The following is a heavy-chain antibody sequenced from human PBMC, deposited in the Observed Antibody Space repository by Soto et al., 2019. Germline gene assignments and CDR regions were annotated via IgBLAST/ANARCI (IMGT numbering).Heavy chain of an antibody. V-gene: IGHV1-58*01. CDR3: AAEGWWHFAFILH. CDR2: IVVGSGNT. J-gene: IGHJ4*02. CDR1: GFTFTSSS. D-gene: IGHD2-15*01. Sequence: AVNVSCKASGFTFTSSSVQWVRQARGQRLEWIGWIVVGSGNTNYAQKFQERVTITRDMSTSTAYMELSSLRSEDTAVYYCAAEGWWHFAFILHRGQGTLVPVSS.